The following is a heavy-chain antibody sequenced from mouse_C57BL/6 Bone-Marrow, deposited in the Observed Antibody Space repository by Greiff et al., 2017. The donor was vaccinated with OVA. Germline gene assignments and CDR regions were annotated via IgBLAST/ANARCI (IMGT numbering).Heavy chain of an antibody. CDR1: YFAFMASA. Sequence: LQESGAELVRPGSSVKLSCKASYFAFMASAMHWVKQRPGHSLEWIGSFTTYSDATEYSENFKGKATLTANTSSSTAYMQLSSLTSEDAAVYYCASGNYFAYWGQGTLVTVSA. CDR3: ASGNYFAY. J-gene: IGHJ3*01. D-gene: IGHD2-1*01. CDR2: FTTYSDAT. V-gene: IGHV1-49*01.